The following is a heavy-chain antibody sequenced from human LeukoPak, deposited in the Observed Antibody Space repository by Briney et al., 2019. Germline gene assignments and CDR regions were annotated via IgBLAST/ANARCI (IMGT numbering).Heavy chain of an antibody. Sequence: SETLSLTCTVSGYSISSGYYWGWIRQPPGKGLEWIGSIYHSGSTYYNPSLKSRVTISVDTSKNQFSLKLSSVTAADTAVYYCARDRPGFVNVAKYYFDYWGQGTLVTVSS. V-gene: IGHV4-38-2*02. J-gene: IGHJ4*02. CDR3: ARDRPGFVNVAKYYFDY. CDR1: GYSISSGYY. CDR2: IYHSGST. D-gene: IGHD3-16*01.